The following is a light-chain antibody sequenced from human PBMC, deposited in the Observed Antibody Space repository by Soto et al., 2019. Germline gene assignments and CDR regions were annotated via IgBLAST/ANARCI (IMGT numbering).Light chain of an antibody. CDR1: QNISSW. V-gene: IGKV1-5*03. Sequence: DMPITQSPPTLSAWLGERVRSPCLARQNISSWLAWYQQKPGKAPKLLIYEASSLEKGVPARFGGSGSGTEFTLTISSLQPDDIATYYCQQYYSLPLTFGGGTKVDI. J-gene: IGKJ4*01. CDR3: QQYYSLPLT. CDR2: EAS.